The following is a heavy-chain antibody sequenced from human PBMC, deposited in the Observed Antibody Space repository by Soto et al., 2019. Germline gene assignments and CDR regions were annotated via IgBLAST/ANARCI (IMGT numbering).Heavy chain of an antibody. CDR3: ANQGRSWYYFYS. V-gene: IGHV3-21*01. D-gene: IGHD6-13*01. Sequence: GGSLRLSCAASGFTFSSYSMNWVRQAPGKGLEWVSSISSGSSYIYYADSVKGRFTISRDNAKNSLYLQMNSLRAEDTAVYYCANQGRSWYYFYSWGQGTLVTVSS. J-gene: IGHJ4*02. CDR1: GFTFSSYS. CDR2: ISSGSSYI.